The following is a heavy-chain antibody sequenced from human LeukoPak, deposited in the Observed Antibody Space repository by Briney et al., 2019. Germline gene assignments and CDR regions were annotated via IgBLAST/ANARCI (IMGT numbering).Heavy chain of an antibody. CDR3: ARRGTGYYRTYDY. CDR2: IYHSGST. CDR1: GGSISSGGYY. J-gene: IGHJ4*02. Sequence: SETLSLTCTVSGGSISSGGYYWSWIRQPPGKGLEWIGYIYHSGSTNYNPSLKSRVTISVDTSKNQFSLKLSSVTAADTAVYYCARRGTGYYRTYDYWGQGTLVTVSS. D-gene: IGHD3/OR15-3a*01. V-gene: IGHV4-30-2*01.